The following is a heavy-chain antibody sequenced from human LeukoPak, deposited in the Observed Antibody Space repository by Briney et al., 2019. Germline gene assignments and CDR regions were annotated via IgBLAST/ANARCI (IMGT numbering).Heavy chain of an antibody. Sequence: GGSLRLSCTASEFTVSRNYMLWVRQAPGKGLEWVSLIFSNGDTHYADSAKGRFTISRDTSKNTVSLQMNSLRVEDTAMYYCTRDQMNYWGQGTLVTVSS. CDR2: IFSNGDT. J-gene: IGHJ4*02. CDR3: TRDQMNY. D-gene: IGHD5-24*01. CDR1: EFTVSRNY. V-gene: IGHV3-53*01.